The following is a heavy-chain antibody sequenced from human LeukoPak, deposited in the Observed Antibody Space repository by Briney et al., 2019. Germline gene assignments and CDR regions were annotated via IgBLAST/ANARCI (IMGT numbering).Heavy chain of an antibody. D-gene: IGHD6-19*01. V-gene: IGHV4-61*08. Sequence: PSQTLSLTCAVSGGSISSGGYSWSWIRQPTGMGLEWIGYMYYSGYTNYNPSLKSRVTTSVDMSKNQFSLKLSSVTAADTAVYYCARYSYSSGLYYFDYWGQGTLVTVSS. CDR1: GGSISSGGYS. CDR2: MYYSGYT. CDR3: ARYSYSSGLYYFDY. J-gene: IGHJ4*02.